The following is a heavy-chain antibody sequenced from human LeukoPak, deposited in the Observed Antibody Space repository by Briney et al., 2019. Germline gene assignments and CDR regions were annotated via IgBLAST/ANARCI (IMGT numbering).Heavy chain of an antibody. CDR2: IMQDGSEK. CDR1: GFTFSSYW. CDR3: ASEQQLGPFFDY. D-gene: IGHD6-13*01. J-gene: IGHJ4*02. Sequence: GGSLRLSCAASGFTFSSYWVSWVRQAPGKGLEWVANIMQDGSEKYYVDSVKGRFTISRDNAKNSLYLQMNSLRAEDTAVYYCASEQQLGPFFDYWGQGTLVTVSS. V-gene: IGHV3-7*01.